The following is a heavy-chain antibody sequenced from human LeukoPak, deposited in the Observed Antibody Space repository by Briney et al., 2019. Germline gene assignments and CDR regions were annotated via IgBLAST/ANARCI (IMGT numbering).Heavy chain of an antibody. D-gene: IGHD3-10*01. CDR2: IYSTGTT. CDR3: ARDRGPGWFEP. Sequence: GGSLRLSCAVSGFAVRSNYVSWVSQAPGKGLEWVSVIYSTGTTFYADFVKGRFTISRDDSKNTVYLQMNSLRPEDTAVYYCARDRGPGWFEPWGQGTLVTVSS. V-gene: IGHV3-66*03. J-gene: IGHJ5*02. CDR1: GFAVRSNY.